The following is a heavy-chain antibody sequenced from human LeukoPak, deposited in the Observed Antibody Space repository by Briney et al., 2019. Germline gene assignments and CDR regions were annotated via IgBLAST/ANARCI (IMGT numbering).Heavy chain of an antibody. V-gene: IGHV3-21*01. CDR3: ARDWYYGSGSYHFDY. CDR1: GFTFSSYS. J-gene: IGHJ4*02. D-gene: IGHD3-10*01. Sequence: GGSLRLSCAASGFTFSSYSMNWVRHAPGKGLEWVSSISSSSSYIYYADSVKGRFTISRDNAKNSLYLQMNSLRAEDTAVYYCARDWYYGSGSYHFDYWGQGTLVTVSS. CDR2: ISSSSSYI.